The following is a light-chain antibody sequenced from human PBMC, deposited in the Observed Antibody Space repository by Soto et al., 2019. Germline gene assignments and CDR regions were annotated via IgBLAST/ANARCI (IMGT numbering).Light chain of an antibody. CDR2: GAS. V-gene: IGKV3-20*01. Sequence: EIVLTQSPGTLSLSPGERATLSCRASQSVSSSYLAWYQQKPGQAPRLLIYGASSRATGIPDRFSGSGSGTDFTLTISRLEPEDFAVYYCQQWGTFGQGT. J-gene: IGKJ1*01. CDR1: QSVSSSY. CDR3: QQWGT.